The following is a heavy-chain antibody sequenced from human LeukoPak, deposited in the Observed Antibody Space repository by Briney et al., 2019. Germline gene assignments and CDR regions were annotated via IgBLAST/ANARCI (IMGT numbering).Heavy chain of an antibody. CDR3: ARDPSRGYNYGYGDY. J-gene: IGHJ4*02. V-gene: IGHV3-7*01. D-gene: IGHD5-18*01. CDR2: IKQDRSEK. CDR1: GFTFSTYW. Sequence: GGSLRLSRAASGFTFSTYWMSWVRQAPGKGLEWVAHIKQDRSEKYYVDSVKGRFTIARDNAKNSLYLQMNSLRAEDTAVYYCARDPSRGYNYGYGDYWGQGTLVIVSS.